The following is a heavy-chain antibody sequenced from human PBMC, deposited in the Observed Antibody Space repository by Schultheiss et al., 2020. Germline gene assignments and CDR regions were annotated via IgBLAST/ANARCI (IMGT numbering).Heavy chain of an antibody. CDR3: ARGVEVYYYGMDV. CDR1: GYTFTGYY. D-gene: IGHD3-22*01. J-gene: IGHJ6*02. Sequence: ASVKVSCKASGYTFTGYYMHWVRQAPGQGLEWMGRIIPILGIANYAQKFQGRVTMTRDTSTSTVYMELSSLRSEDTAVYNCARGVEVYYYGMDVWGQGTTVTVAS. CDR2: IIPILGIA. V-gene: IGHV1-46*01.